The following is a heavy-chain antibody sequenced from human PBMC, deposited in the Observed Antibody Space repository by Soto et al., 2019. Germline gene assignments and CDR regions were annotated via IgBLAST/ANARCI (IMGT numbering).Heavy chain of an antibody. J-gene: IGHJ5*02. CDR1: GGSMSRYY. V-gene: IGHV4-4*07. Sequence: LSLTCSVSGGSMSRYYWSWIRKPAGKGLEWIGRIYSSGSANYNPSLKSRVSMSVDTSSNQFSLMLTSVTAADTAIYFCAREGYVSNWFDPWGQGALVTVSS. D-gene: IGHD3-16*01. CDR2: IYSSGSA. CDR3: AREGYVSNWFDP.